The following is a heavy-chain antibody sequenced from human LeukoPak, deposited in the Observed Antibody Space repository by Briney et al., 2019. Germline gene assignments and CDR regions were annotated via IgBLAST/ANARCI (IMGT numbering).Heavy chain of an antibody. Sequence: SETLSLTCTVSGGSISSSNYYWGWIRQPPGKGLEWIGSIYYSGNTYYNSSLKSRVTISVDTSKNHFSLKLSSVTAADTAVYYCARHPHYSFVTGLFDPWGQGTLVTVSS. J-gene: IGHJ5*02. V-gene: IGHV4-39*01. D-gene: IGHD4-11*01. CDR2: IYYSGNT. CDR1: GGSISSSNYY. CDR3: ARHPHYSFVTGLFDP.